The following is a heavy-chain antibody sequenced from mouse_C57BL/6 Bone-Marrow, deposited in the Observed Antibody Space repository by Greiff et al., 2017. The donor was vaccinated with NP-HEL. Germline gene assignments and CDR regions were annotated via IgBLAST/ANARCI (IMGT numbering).Heavy chain of an antibody. CDR1: GYTFTSYW. V-gene: IGHV1-64*01. Sequence: QVQLQQPGAELVKPGASVKLSCKASGYTFTSYWMHWVKQRPGQGLEWIGMIHHNSGSTNYNEKFKSKATLTVDKSSSTAYMQLSSLTSEDSAVYYCAKIYYDYDGFAYWGQGTLVTVSA. D-gene: IGHD2-4*01. CDR3: AKIYYDYDGFAY. CDR2: IHHNSGST. J-gene: IGHJ3*01.